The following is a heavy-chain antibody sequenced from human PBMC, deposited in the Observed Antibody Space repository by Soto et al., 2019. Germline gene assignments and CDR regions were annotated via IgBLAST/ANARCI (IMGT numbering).Heavy chain of an antibody. CDR2: IFHAGRS. D-gene: IGHD2-2*01. CDR1: GGPITCGGYS. V-gene: IGHV4-30-2*01. Sequence: SETRSLNFAISGGPITCGGYSGSGILHPPGNGLEWIGYIFHAGRSYYDPSLRSRVQISVERSRTQFHLKMRSVTAADTAVYYCARGRVVVPDAVMFNCLEPWGQGDLGTVSS. J-gene: IGHJ5*02. CDR3: ARGRVVVPDAVMFNCLEP.